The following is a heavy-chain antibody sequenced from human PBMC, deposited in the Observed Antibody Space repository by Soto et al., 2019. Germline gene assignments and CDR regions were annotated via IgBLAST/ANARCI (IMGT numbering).Heavy chain of an antibody. CDR1: GFAFSSYW. CDR2: IYNDGSRT. D-gene: IGHD1-1*01. V-gene: IGHV3-74*01. CDR3: ARDLSGDTTPYFDL. Sequence: GGSLRLSCAASGFAFSSYWMHWVRQTPGKGPVWVSRIYNDGSRTAYADSVKGRFTISRDNAKNTMYLQMSSLTVEDTAVYYCARDLSGDTTPYFDLWGQGTMVTVSS. J-gene: IGHJ4*02.